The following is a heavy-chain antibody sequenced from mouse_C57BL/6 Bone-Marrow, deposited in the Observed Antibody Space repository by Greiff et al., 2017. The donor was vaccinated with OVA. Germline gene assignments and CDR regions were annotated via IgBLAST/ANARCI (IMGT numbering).Heavy chain of an antibody. CDR1: GFTFSSYA. CDR2: ISSGGDYI. CDR3: TRESPITTVVATGYFDV. Sequence: EVQVVESGEGLVKPGGSLKLSCAASGFTFSSYAMSWVRQTPEKRLEWVAYISSGGDYIYYADTVKGRFTISRDNARNTLYLQMSSLKSEDTAMYYCTRESPITTVVATGYFDVWGTGTTVTVSS. J-gene: IGHJ1*03. D-gene: IGHD1-1*01. V-gene: IGHV5-9-1*02.